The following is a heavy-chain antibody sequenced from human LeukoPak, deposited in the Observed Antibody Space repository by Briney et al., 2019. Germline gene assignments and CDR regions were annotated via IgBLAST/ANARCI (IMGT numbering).Heavy chain of an antibody. CDR1: GFTFSSYG. CDR3: ARAPVTSCSGVLCYPFDY. CDR2: ISYDGSNK. Sequence: GRSLRLSCAASGFTFSSYGMHWVRQAPGKGLEWVAVISYDGSNKYYADSVKGRFTISRDNSKNTLYLQMNSLRAEDAAVYYCARAPVTSCSGVLCYPFDYWGQGTLVTVSS. V-gene: IGHV3-30*03. D-gene: IGHD2-15*01. J-gene: IGHJ4*02.